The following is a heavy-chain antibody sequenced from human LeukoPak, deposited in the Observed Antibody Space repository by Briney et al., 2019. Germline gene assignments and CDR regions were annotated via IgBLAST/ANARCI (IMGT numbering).Heavy chain of an antibody. CDR3: ARVRCSGGSCYFDY. CDR1: GFTFSSYS. D-gene: IGHD2-15*01. CDR2: ISSSSSYI. Sequence: SGGSLRLSCAASGFTFSSYSMNWVRQAAGKGLEWVSSISSSSSYIYYADSVKGLFNISRDNAKNSLYLQMNSLRAEDTAVYYCARVRCSGGSCYFDYWGQGTLVTVSS. V-gene: IGHV3-21*01. J-gene: IGHJ4*02.